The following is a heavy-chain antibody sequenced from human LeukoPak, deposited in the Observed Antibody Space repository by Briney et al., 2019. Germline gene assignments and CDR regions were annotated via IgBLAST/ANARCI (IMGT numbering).Heavy chain of an antibody. CDR3: ARDPYCSGGSCYYYYGMDV. CDR2: IIPIFGTA. D-gene: IGHD2-15*01. Sequence: GASVKVSCKASGYTFTSNYIHWVRQAPGQGLEWMGGIIPIFGTANYAQKFQGRVTITADESTSTAYMELSSLRSEDTAVYYCARDPYCSGGSCYYYYGMDVWGQGTTVTVSS. V-gene: IGHV1-69*13. J-gene: IGHJ6*02. CDR1: GYTFTSNY.